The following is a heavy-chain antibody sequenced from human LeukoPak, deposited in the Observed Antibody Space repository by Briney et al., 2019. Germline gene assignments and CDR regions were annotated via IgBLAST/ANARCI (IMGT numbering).Heavy chain of an antibody. D-gene: IGHD3-3*01. CDR2: IYWNDDK. CDR3: AHVDDFWSGYTVDY. CDR1: GFSLSTSGVG. V-gene: IGHV2-5*01. Sequence: QSGPTLVNPTQTLTLTCTFSGFSLSTSGVGVGWIRQPPGKALEWLAFIYWNDDKRYSPSLKSRLTITKDTSKNQVVLTMTNMDPVDTATYYCAHVDDFWSGYTVDYWGQGTLATVSS. J-gene: IGHJ4*02.